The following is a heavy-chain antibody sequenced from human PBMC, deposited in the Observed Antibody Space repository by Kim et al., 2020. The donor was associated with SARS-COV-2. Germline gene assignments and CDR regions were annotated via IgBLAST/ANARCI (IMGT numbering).Heavy chain of an antibody. CDR3: ARPVAAAGPHFDY. J-gene: IGHJ4*02. V-gene: IGHV4-39*01. D-gene: IGHD6-13*01. Sequence: PALESGVTLSVDATKNQFSLKLSSVTAADTAVYYCARPVAAAGPHFDYWGQGTLVTVSS.